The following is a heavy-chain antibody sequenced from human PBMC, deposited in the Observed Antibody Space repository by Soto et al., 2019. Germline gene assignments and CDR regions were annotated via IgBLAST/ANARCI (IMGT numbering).Heavy chain of an antibody. CDR2: IYYSGST. Sequence: SETLSLTXTVSGGSVSSGSYYWSWIRQPPGKGLEWIGYIYYSGSTNYNPSLKSRVTISVDTSKNQFSLKLSSVTAADTAVYYCARDVNYDFWTGYGGYYYYYGMDVWGQGTTVTVSS. CDR3: ARDVNYDFWTGYGGYYYYYGMDV. D-gene: IGHD3-3*01. V-gene: IGHV4-61*01. J-gene: IGHJ6*02. CDR1: GGSVSSGSYY.